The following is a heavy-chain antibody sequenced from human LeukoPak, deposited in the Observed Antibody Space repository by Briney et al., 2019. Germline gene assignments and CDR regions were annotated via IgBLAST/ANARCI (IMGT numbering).Heavy chain of an antibody. Sequence: ASVKVSCKASGYTFTSYYMHWVRQAPGQRLEWMGWINAGNGNTKYSQKFQGRVTITRDTSASTAYMELSSLRSEDTAVYYCARDGRMLGYYYYGMDVWGQGTTVTVSS. J-gene: IGHJ6*02. CDR3: ARDGRMLGYYYYGMDV. CDR1: GYTFTSYY. CDR2: INAGNGNT. V-gene: IGHV1-3*01. D-gene: IGHD2-15*01.